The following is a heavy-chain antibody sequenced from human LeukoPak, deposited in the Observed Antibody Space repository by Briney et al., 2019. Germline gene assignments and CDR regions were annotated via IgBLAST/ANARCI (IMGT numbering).Heavy chain of an antibody. D-gene: IGHD3-22*01. J-gene: IGHJ3*02. Sequence: GASVKVSCKASGYTFTSYYIHWVRQAPGQGLEWMGIINPSGGSTSYAQKFQGRVTMTRDTSTSTVYMELSSLRSEDTAVYYCARALDYYDSSGSRTGAFDIWGQGTMVTVSS. V-gene: IGHV1-46*01. CDR3: ARALDYYDSSGSRTGAFDI. CDR1: GYTFTSYY. CDR2: INPSGGST.